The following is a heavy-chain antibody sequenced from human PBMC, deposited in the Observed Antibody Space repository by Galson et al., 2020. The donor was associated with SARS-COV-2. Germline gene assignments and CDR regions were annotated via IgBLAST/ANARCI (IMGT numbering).Heavy chain of an antibody. J-gene: IGHJ6*03. CDR3: ARGPTPDRVSHHYFYYMDV. D-gene: IGHD2-2*01. Sequence: SETLSLTCTVPSGSIRSSYWSWVRQPQGRGLEWIGYVSASASTDLNPSLESRVTISLDTSKNEITLKLTSVTAADTAVYYCARGPTPDRVSHHYFYYMDVWVKGATVTVSS. CDR2: VSASAST. CDR1: SGSIRSSY. V-gene: IGHV4-59*01.